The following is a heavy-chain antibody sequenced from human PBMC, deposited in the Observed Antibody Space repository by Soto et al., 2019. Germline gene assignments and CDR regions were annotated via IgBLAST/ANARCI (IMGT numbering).Heavy chain of an antibody. CDR3: ARERAENSFDP. Sequence: SETLSLTCTVSGGSISSYYWSWIRQPPGKGLEWIGYIYYSGSTNYNPSLKSRVTISVDTSKNQFSLKLSSVTAADTAVYYCARERAENSFDPWGQGTLVTVSS. CDR1: GGSISSYY. V-gene: IGHV4-59*12. J-gene: IGHJ5*02. CDR2: IYYSGST.